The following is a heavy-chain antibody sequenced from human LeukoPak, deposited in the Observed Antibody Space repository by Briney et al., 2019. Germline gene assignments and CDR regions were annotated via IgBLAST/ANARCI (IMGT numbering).Heavy chain of an antibody. J-gene: IGHJ4*02. CDR2: INHSGST. CDR1: GGSFSGYY. CDR3: ARGSLVDY. V-gene: IGHV4-34*01. Sequence: SETLSLTCAVYGGSFSGYYWSWIRQPPGKGLEWIGEINHSGSTNYNPSLKSRVTISVDTSKNQFSLKLSSVTAADTAVYYCARGSLVDYWGQGTRVTVSS.